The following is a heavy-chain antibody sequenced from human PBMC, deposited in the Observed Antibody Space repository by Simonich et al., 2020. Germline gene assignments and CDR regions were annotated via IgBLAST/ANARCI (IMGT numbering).Heavy chain of an antibody. CDR2: INHSGNT. CDR1: GGSFSGYY. CDR3: ARGKGWKNAFDI. J-gene: IGHJ3*02. D-gene: IGHD1-1*01. V-gene: IGHV4-34*01. Sequence: QVQLQQWGAGLLKPSETLSLTCAVYGGSFSGYYWSWIRQPPGKGLEWIGEINHSGNTNYNPSLKDRVTISEDTSKNQFSRKLSSVTAADTAVYYCARGKGWKNAFDIWGQGTMVTVSS.